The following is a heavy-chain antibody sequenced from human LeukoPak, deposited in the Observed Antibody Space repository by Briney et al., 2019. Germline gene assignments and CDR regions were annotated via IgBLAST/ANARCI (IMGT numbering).Heavy chain of an antibody. CDR2: IYYSGST. V-gene: IGHV4-31*03. Sequence: PSQTLSLTCTVSGGSISSGGYYWSWLRQHPGKGLEWIGYIYYSGSTYYNPSLKSRVTISVDTSKNQFSLKLSSVTAADTAVYYCARDAYYDSSGYYYFDYWGQGTLVTVSS. CDR3: ARDAYYDSSGYYYFDY. J-gene: IGHJ4*02. D-gene: IGHD3-22*01. CDR1: GGSISSGGYY.